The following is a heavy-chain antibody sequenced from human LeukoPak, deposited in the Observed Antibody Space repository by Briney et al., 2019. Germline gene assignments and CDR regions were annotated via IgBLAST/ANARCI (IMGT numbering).Heavy chain of an antibody. CDR2: IWHDGSKK. CDR3: ARSSAYSSSWTSSYFDY. Sequence: GGSLRLSCAASGFTFSNYGMHWVRQAPGKGPEWLTVIWHDGSKKYYADSVKSRFTISRDNSENTLYLQMSSLGAEDTAVYFCARSSAYSSSWTSSYFDYWGQGALVTVSS. J-gene: IGHJ4*02. V-gene: IGHV3-33*01. CDR1: GFTFSNYG. D-gene: IGHD6-13*01.